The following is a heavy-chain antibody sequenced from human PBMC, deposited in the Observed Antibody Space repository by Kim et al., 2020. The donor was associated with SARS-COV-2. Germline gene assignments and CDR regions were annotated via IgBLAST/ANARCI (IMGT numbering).Heavy chain of an antibody. D-gene: IGHD6-19*01. CDR3: AKRGSTGWYYFDH. J-gene: IGHJ4*02. CDR1: GFTFSGFA. Sequence: GGSLRLSCAASGFTFSGFAMSWVRQAPGKGLEWVSAIFGSGSDTYYADSGTGRFTISRDNSKKTVYLQMNSLRADDTALYYCAKRGSTGWYYFDHWSQGTLVTVSS. CDR2: IFGSGSDT. V-gene: IGHV3-23*01.